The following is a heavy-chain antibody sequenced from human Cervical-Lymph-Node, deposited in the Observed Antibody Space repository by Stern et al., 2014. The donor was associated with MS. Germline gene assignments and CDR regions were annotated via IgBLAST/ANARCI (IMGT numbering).Heavy chain of an antibody. V-gene: IGHV1-69*01. Sequence: QLVQSGTEVKKLGSSVKVSCKATGGSFSDYAINWVRQAPGQGLEWMGGIIPMFGTPNYAQKFQGKVTITADESTTTAYLELSSLRSDDTAVYYCARLSTNANYYTDYWGQGTLVAVSS. CDR1: GGSFSDYA. CDR2: IIPMFGTP. J-gene: IGHJ4*02. D-gene: IGHD3-22*01. CDR3: ARLSTNANYYTDY.